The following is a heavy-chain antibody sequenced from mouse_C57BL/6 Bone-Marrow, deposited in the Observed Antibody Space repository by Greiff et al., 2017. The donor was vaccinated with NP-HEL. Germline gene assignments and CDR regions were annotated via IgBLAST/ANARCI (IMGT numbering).Heavy chain of an antibody. Sequence: EVQRVESGGGLVKPGGSLKLSCAASGFTFSSYAMSWVRQTPEKRLEWVATISSGGHFTYYPDTVKGRFIISRDNAKNTLDLQMSSLRSEDTAMYYCARQEKGYYGYYYAMDYWGQGTSVTGSS. CDR2: ISSGGHFT. CDR3: ARQEKGYYGYYYAMDY. V-gene: IGHV5-9-3*01. D-gene: IGHD1-1*01. CDR1: GFTFSSYA. J-gene: IGHJ4*01.